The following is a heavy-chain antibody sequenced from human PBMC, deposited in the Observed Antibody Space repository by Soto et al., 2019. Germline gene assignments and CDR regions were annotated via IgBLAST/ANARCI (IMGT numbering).Heavy chain of an antibody. CDR1: GGSISSYY. D-gene: IGHD6-13*01. V-gene: IGHV4-59*08. CDR3: AAGIIAAAGTFDY. J-gene: IGHJ4*02. Sequence: QVQLQESGPGLVKPSETLSLTCTVSGGSISSYYWSWIRQPPGKGLEWIGYIYYSGSTNYNPSLMSRATIAVATSKNQSSLKLSSVTAADTAVYYCAAGIIAAAGTFDYWGQGTLVTVSS. CDR2: IYYSGST.